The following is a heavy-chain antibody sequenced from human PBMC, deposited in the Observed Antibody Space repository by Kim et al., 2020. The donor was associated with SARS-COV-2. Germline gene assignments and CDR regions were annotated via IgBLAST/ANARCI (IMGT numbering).Heavy chain of an antibody. V-gene: IGHV3-49*03. J-gene: IGHJ4*02. Sequence: GGSLRLSCTASGFTFGDYAMSWFRQAPGKGLEWVGFIRSKAYGGTTEYAASVKGRFTISRDDSKSIAYLQMNSLKTEDTAVYYCTRDGLGRPSTYLPSHIVVVTAISTGDYWGQGTLVTVSS. CDR3: TRDGLGRPSTYLPSHIVVVTAISTGDY. CDR1: GFTFGDYA. CDR2: IRSKAYGGTT. D-gene: IGHD2-21*02.